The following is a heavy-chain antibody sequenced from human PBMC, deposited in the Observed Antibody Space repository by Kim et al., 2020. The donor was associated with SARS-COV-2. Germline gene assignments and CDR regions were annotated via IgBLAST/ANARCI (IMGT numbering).Heavy chain of an antibody. CDR2: IIPIFGTA. D-gene: IGHD3-10*01. Sequence: SVKVSCKASGGTFSSYSISWVRQAPGQGLEWMGGIIPIFGTANYAQKFQGRFTITADESTSTAYMELSSLRSEDTAVYYCASEVYIMVREHSFDIWGQGTMVTVSS. V-gene: IGHV1-69*13. CDR3: ASEVYIMVREHSFDI. J-gene: IGHJ3*02. CDR1: GGTFSSYS.